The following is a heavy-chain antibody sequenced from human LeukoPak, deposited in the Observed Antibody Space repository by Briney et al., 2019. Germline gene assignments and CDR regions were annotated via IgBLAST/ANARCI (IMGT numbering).Heavy chain of an antibody. CDR1: GYTFASXX. V-gene: IGHV1-46*01. CDR2: INPSGGST. D-gene: IGHD6-19*01. Sequence: ASVKVSXXXSGYTFASXXXXXXXQAPGQGLXXXXVINPSGGSTSYAQXXQGRVTMTRDTSTSTVSMELSSLRFEDTAVYYCARGPYSGDWHFDFWGQGTLVTVSS. CDR3: ARGPYSGDWHFDF. J-gene: IGHJ4*02.